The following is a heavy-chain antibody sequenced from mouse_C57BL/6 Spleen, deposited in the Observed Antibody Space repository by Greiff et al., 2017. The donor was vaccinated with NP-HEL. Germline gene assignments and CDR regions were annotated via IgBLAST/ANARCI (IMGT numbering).Heavy chain of an antibody. Sequence: EVQLQESGGGLVQPGGSLSLSCAASGFTFTDYYMSWVRQPPGKALEWLGFIRNKANGYTTEYSASVKGRFTISRDNSQSILYLQVNALRAEDSATYYCERHPNWDVWYFDVWGTGTTVTVSS. V-gene: IGHV7-3*01. CDR2: IRNKANGYTT. CDR3: ERHPNWDVWYFDV. CDR1: GFTFTDYY. J-gene: IGHJ1*03. D-gene: IGHD4-1*02.